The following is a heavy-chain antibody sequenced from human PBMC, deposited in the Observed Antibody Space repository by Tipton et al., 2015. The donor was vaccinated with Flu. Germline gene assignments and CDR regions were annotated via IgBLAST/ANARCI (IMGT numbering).Heavy chain of an antibody. J-gene: IGHJ3*02. CDR1: GFTVSGNY. CDR3: AKEGVLGAFDI. Sequence: SLRLSCAASGFTVSGNYMNWVRQAPGKGLEWVSIIYSGDSTYYADSVKGRFTISRDNSKNTLFLQMNSQRAEDTAIYYCAKEGVLGAFDIWGQGTMVTVSS. CDR2: IYSGDST. D-gene: IGHD3-10*01. V-gene: IGHV3-53*01.